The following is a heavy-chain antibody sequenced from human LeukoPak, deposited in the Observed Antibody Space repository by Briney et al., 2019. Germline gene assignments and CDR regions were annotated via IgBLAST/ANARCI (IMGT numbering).Heavy chain of an antibody. CDR3: AKDGFSSGWYYYFDY. D-gene: IGHD6-19*01. Sequence: PGGSLRLSCAASGFTFDEYAMHWVRQAPGKGLEWVSLISWDGGSTYYADSVKGRFTISRDNSKNSLYLQMNSLRAEDTALYYCAKDGFSSGWYYYFDYWGQGTLVTVSS. V-gene: IGHV3-43D*03. J-gene: IGHJ4*02. CDR2: ISWDGGST. CDR1: GFTFDEYA.